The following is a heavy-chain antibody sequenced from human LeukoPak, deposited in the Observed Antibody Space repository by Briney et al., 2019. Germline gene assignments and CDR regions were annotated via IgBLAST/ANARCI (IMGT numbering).Heavy chain of an antibody. Sequence: PGGSLRLSCAASGFTFSSYAMSWVRQAPGKGLEWVSAISGSGGSTYYADSVKGRFTISRDNSKNTLYLQMNSLRAEDTAVYYCAKDLTERGSGKRYSSGNFDYWGQGTLVTVSS. CDR3: AKDLTERGSGKRYSSGNFDY. J-gene: IGHJ4*02. CDR2: ISGSGGST. D-gene: IGHD6-19*01. V-gene: IGHV3-23*01. CDR1: GFTFSSYA.